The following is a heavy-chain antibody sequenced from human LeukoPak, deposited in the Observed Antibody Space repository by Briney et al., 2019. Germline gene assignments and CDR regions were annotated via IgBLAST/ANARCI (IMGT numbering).Heavy chain of an antibody. Sequence: GGSLGLSCAASGICVSSNNISWVRRAPGKGLEWVSIIYDSGSTYYADSVKGRFTISRDSSKNTLYLQMNSLRAEDTAVYYCARVVVISNSDYFDYWGRGTLVTVSS. CDR3: ARVVVISNSDYFDY. D-gene: IGHD2-21*01. CDR2: IYDSGST. J-gene: IGHJ4*02. CDR1: GICVSSNN. V-gene: IGHV3-53*01.